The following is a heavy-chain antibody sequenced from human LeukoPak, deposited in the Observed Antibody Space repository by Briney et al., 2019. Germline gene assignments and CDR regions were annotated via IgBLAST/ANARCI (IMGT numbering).Heavy chain of an antibody. Sequence: GGSLRLSCAASGFTFSNYAMTWVRQAPGKGLEWVSSITDRGGDTYYADSVKGRFAISRDNSKNTLYLQMNSLRAEDTAVYYCAKGKRGNYGCWGQGTLVTVSS. D-gene: IGHD1-26*01. J-gene: IGHJ4*02. CDR3: AKGKRGNYGC. V-gene: IGHV3-23*01. CDR2: ITDRGGDT. CDR1: GFTFSNYA.